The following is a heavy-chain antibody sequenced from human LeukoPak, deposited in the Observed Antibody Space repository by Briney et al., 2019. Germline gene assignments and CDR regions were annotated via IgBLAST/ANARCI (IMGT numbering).Heavy chain of an antibody. CDR3: AREYCSGGICFSGAFEN. Sequence: GSLRLSCAASGFTFSNYWMNWVRQAPGKGLEWVANIKQDGSEEYYVDSVKGRFTISRDNAKDSLYLQMNSLRAEDTAVYYCAREYCSGGICFSGAFENWGQGTMVTVYS. CDR2: IKQDGSEE. V-gene: IGHV3-7*01. J-gene: IGHJ3*02. CDR1: GFTFSNYW. D-gene: IGHD2-15*01.